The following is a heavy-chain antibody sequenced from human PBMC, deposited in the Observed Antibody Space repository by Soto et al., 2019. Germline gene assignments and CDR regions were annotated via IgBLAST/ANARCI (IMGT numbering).Heavy chain of an antibody. CDR2: INAGNGNT. Sequence: ASVKVSCKASGYTFTSYAMHWVRQAPGQRLEWMGWINAGNGNTKYSQKFQGRVTITRDTCTSTVYMELSSLRSEDTAVYYCARGMVDSSGYSQYFQHWGQGTLVTVSS. J-gene: IGHJ1*01. CDR1: GYTFTSYA. V-gene: IGHV1-3*01. D-gene: IGHD3-22*01. CDR3: ARGMVDSSGYSQYFQH.